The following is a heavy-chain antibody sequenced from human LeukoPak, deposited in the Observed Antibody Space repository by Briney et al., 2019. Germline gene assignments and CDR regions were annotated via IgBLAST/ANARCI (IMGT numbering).Heavy chain of an antibody. CDR3: ARGYYGSGSYPSDV. Sequence: ASVTVSCKASEYTFTAYYMHWVRQAPEQGLEWMGWINPISGGTNYAQNFQGRVTMTRDTSISTAYMELSSLRSDDTAVYYCARGYYGSGSYPSDVWGQGTTVTVSS. J-gene: IGHJ6*02. CDR1: EYTFTAYY. CDR2: INPISGGT. D-gene: IGHD3-10*01. V-gene: IGHV1-2*02.